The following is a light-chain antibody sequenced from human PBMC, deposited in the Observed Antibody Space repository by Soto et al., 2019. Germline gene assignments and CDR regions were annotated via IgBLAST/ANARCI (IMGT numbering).Light chain of an antibody. Sequence: EFLFTQSPGTLSLSPGERATLSCRASQSVSNNYLAWYQQKPGQAPRLLIYGASNRATGIPDRFSGSGSETDFTLTISRLEPEDFAVYYCQQYGSSGTFGQGTKVDI. CDR1: QSVSNNY. CDR3: QQYGSSGT. J-gene: IGKJ1*01. V-gene: IGKV3-20*01. CDR2: GAS.